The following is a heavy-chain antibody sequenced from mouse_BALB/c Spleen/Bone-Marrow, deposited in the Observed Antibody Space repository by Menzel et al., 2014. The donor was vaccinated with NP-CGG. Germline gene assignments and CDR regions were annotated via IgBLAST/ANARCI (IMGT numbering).Heavy chain of an antibody. CDR1: GFNIKDTY. V-gene: IGHV14-3*02. CDR3: ARWEYYAMDY. D-gene: IGHD4-1*01. CDR2: IDPANGNT. Sequence: EVKLQESGAELVKPGASVKLSCTASGFNIKDTYMHWVKQRTEQGLEWIGRIDPANGNTKYDPKFQGKATITADTSSNTAYLRLSSLTSEDTAVYYCARWEYYAMDYWGQGTSVTVSS. J-gene: IGHJ4*01.